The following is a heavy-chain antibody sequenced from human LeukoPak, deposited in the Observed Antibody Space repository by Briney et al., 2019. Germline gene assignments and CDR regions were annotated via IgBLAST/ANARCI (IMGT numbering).Heavy chain of an antibody. Sequence: PGGSLRLSCAASGFTLSSYAMSWVRQAPGKGLEWVSAISGSGGSTYYADSVKGRFTISRDNSKNTLYLQMNSLRAEDTAVYYCAKVSSPLWFGESYFDYWGQGTLVTVSS. V-gene: IGHV3-23*01. J-gene: IGHJ4*02. CDR1: GFTLSSYA. D-gene: IGHD3-10*01. CDR3: AKVSSPLWFGESYFDY. CDR2: ISGSGGST.